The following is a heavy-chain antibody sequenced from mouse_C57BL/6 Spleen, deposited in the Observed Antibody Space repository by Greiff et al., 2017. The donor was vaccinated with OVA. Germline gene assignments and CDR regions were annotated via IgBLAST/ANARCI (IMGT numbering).Heavy chain of an antibody. CDR2: IWSGGST. V-gene: IGHV2-2*01. CDR1: GFSLTSYG. J-gene: IGHJ2*01. CDR3: ARGRYFDY. Sequence: QVQLQQSGPGLVQPSQSLSITCTVSGFSLTSYGVHWVRQSPGKGLEWLGVIWSGGSTDYNAAFIARLSISKDNSKCQVFFKMNSLQADDTAIYYCARGRYFDYWGQGTTLTVSS.